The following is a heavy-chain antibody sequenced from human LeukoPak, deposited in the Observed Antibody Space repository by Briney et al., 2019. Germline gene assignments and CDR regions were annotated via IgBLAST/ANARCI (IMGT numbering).Heavy chain of an antibody. CDR2: IILMFGTT. J-gene: IGHJ4*02. D-gene: IGHD3-10*01. Sequence: GASVKVSCKASGGTFRSAAMSWVRQAPGQGLEWVGHIILMFGTTTYAQKFQGRVTVTADESTRTVYMEMNRPTSDDTAIYYCTRDEHKGSATFNYWGQGTLVIVSS. CDR1: GGTFRSAA. CDR3: TRDEHKGSATFNY. V-gene: IGHV1-69*13.